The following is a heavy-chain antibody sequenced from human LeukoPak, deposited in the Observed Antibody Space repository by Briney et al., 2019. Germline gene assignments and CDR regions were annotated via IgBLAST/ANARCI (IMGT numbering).Heavy chain of an antibody. CDR2: INHSGST. CDR3: ARGTRAPEY. Sequence: SETLSLTCAVYGGSFSGYYWSWIRQPPGKGLEWIGEINHSGSTNYNPSLKSRVTISVDTSKNQFSLKLSSVTAADTAVYYCARGTRAPEYWGQGTLVTVSS. J-gene: IGHJ4*02. V-gene: IGHV4-34*01. CDR1: GGSFSGYY.